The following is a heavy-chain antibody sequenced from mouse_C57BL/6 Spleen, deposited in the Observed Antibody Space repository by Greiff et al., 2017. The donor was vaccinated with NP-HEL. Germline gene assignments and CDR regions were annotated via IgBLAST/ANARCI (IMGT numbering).Heavy chain of an antibody. CDR2: IRSKSSNYAT. CDR1: GFTFNTYA. J-gene: IGHJ4*01. Sequence: EVQLVESGGGLVQPKGSLKLSCAASGFTFNTYAMRWVRQAPGKGLEWVARIRSKSSNYATYYADSVKDRCTISREDSQSMLYLQMNNLKTEDTAMYYCVRETTVVEGYAMDYWGQGTSVTVSS. V-gene: IGHV10-3*01. D-gene: IGHD1-1*01. CDR3: VRETTVVEGYAMDY.